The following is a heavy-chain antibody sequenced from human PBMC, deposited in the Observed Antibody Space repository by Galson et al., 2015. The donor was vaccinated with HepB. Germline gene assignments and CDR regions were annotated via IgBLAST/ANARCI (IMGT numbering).Heavy chain of an antibody. D-gene: IGHD6-13*01. Sequence: SVKVSCKASGYTFTTYGLSWVRQAPGQGLEWMGWISGYNGNTNYAQKLQGRVTMTTDTSTSTAYMELRSLRFGDTAVYYCARLGPAAGFLGDWGQGTLVTVSS. CDR1: GYTFTTYG. CDR2: ISGYNGNT. V-gene: IGHV1-18*01. J-gene: IGHJ4*02. CDR3: ARLGPAAGFLGD.